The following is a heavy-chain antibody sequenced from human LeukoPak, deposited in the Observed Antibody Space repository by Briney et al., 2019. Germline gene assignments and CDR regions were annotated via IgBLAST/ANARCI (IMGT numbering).Heavy chain of an antibody. Sequence: GGSLRLSCAASGFTVSNNYMNWVRQAPGKGLEWVSVIYSGGSTYYADSVKGRFTISRDNAKNSLYLQMNSLRAEDTAVYYCARDLVARGFDYWGQGTLVTVSS. CDR1: GFTVSNNY. CDR2: IYSGGST. J-gene: IGHJ4*02. D-gene: IGHD2-2*01. V-gene: IGHV3-53*01. CDR3: ARDLVARGFDY.